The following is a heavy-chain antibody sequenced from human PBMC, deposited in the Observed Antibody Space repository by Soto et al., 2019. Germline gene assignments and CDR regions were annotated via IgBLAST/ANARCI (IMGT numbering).Heavy chain of an antibody. J-gene: IGHJ4*02. CDR3: AKHQRAWYDILTGPLDY. CDR2: ISGSGGST. CDR1: GFTFSSYA. V-gene: IGHV3-23*01. Sequence: GGSLRLSCAASGFTFSSYAMSWVRQAPGKGLEWVSAISGSGGSTYYADSVKGRFTISRDNSKNTLYLQMNSLRAEDTAVYYCAKHQRAWYDILTGPLDYWGQGTLVTVSS. D-gene: IGHD3-9*01.